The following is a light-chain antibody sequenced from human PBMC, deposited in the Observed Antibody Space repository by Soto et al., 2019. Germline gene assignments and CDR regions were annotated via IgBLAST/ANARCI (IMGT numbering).Light chain of an antibody. Sequence: QSMLTQPASVSGSPGQSITISCTGTSSDVGGYNYVSWYQQHPGKAPKVMIYDVSNRPSGVSNRFSGSKSGNTASLTISGLQTEDEADYYCSSYTSSNSHIFGTGTKVTVL. V-gene: IGLV2-14*03. CDR3: SSYTSSNSHI. CDR2: DVS. CDR1: SSDVGGYNY. J-gene: IGLJ1*01.